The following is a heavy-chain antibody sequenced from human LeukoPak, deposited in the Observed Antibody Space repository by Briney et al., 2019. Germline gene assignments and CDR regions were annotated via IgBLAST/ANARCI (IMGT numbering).Heavy chain of an antibody. Sequence: GGSLRLSCAASGFTFSSYGMHWVRQAPGKGLEWVAVIWHDGSHKYYADSVKGRFTISRDNSKNTLHLQMNSLRAEDTAVYYCARGLLLWFGELSGDSDYWGQGTLVTVSS. D-gene: IGHD3-10*01. CDR1: GFTFSSYG. J-gene: IGHJ4*02. CDR3: ARGLLLWFGELSGDSDY. V-gene: IGHV3-33*01. CDR2: IWHDGSHK.